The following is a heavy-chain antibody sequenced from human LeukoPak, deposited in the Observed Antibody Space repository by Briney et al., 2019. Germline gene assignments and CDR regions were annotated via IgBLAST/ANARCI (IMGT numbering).Heavy chain of an antibody. CDR2: INHSGST. J-gene: IGHJ6*03. D-gene: IGHD3-10*01. Sequence: SETLSLTCAVYGGSFSGYYWSWIRQPPGKGLEWIGEINHSGSTNYNPSLKSRVTISVDTSKNQFSLKLSSVTAADTAVYYCARTTITMVRGVIIHYYYYYMDVWGKGTTVTISS. V-gene: IGHV4-34*01. CDR1: GGSFSGYY. CDR3: ARTTITMVRGVIIHYYYYYMDV.